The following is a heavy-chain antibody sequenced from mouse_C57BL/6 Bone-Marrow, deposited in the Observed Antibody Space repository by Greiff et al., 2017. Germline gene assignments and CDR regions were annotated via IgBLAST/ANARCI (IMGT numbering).Heavy chain of an antibody. V-gene: IGHV14-4*01. CDR2: IDPENGDT. CDR3: TTWTTGVANFDY. J-gene: IGHJ2*01. Sequence: VQLQQSGAELVRPGASVKLSCTASGFNIKDDYMHWVKQRPEQGLEWIGWIDPENGDTEYASKFQGKATITADTSSNTAYLQLSSLTSEDTAVYYCTTWTTGVANFDYWGQGTTLTVSS. D-gene: IGHD1-1*01. CDR1: GFNIKDDY.